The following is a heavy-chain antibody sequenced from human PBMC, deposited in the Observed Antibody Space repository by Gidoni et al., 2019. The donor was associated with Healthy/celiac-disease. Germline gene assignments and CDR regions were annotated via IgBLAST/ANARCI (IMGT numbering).Heavy chain of an antibody. V-gene: IGHV3-48*03. CDR3: ARDEGGYEPNWFDP. CDR2: ISSSGSTI. J-gene: IGHJ5*02. CDR1: GFTFSSYE. Sequence: EVQLVESGGGLVQPGGSLRLSCAASGFTFSSYEMNWVRQAPGKGLEWVSYISSSGSTIYYADSVKGRFTISRDNAKNSLYLQMNSLRAEDTAVYYCARDEGGYEPNWFDPWGQGTLVTVSS. D-gene: IGHD5-12*01.